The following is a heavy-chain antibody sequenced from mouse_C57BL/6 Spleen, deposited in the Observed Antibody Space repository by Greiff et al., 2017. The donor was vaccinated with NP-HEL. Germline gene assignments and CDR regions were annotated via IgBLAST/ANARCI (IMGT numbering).Heavy chain of an antibody. J-gene: IGHJ4*01. Sequence: QVQLQQPGTELVKPGASVKLSCKASGYTFTSYWMHWVKQRPGQGLEWIGNINPSNGGTNYNEKFKSKATLTVDKSSSTAYMQLSSLTSEDSAVYYCARSGDYYGSNYYAMDYWGQGTSVTVSS. CDR1: GYTFTSYW. D-gene: IGHD1-1*01. CDR3: ARSGDYYGSNYYAMDY. V-gene: IGHV1-53*01. CDR2: INPSNGGT.